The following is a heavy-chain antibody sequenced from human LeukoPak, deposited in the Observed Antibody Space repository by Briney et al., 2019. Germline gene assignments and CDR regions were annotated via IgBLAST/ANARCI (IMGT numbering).Heavy chain of an antibody. V-gene: IGHV4-34*01. D-gene: IGHD4-17*01. Sequence: PSETQSLTCAVYGGSFSGYYWSWIRQPPGKGLEWIGEINHSGSTNYNPSLKSRVTISVDTSKNQFSLKLSSVTAADTAVYYCARLTYGDSQVGYFDLWGRGTLVTVSS. CDR1: GGSFSGYY. CDR3: ARLTYGDSQVGYFDL. J-gene: IGHJ2*01. CDR2: INHSGST.